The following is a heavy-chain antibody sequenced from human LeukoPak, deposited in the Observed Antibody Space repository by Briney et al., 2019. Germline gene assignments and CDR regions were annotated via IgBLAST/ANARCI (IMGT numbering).Heavy chain of an antibody. Sequence: ASVTVSFKASGYTFTDYYMHWVRQAPGQGLEWMGWINPNSGGTNYAQKFQSRVTITRDTSISTAYMELSRLGSDDTAVYYCARVRYSSGWNPDYWGQGTLVTVSS. V-gene: IGHV1-2*02. J-gene: IGHJ4*02. CDR1: GYTFTDYY. CDR2: INPNSGGT. D-gene: IGHD6-19*01. CDR3: ARVRYSSGWNPDY.